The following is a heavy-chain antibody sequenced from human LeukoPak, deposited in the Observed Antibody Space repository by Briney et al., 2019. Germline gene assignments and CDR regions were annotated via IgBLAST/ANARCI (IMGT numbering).Heavy chain of an antibody. D-gene: IGHD5-12*01. J-gene: IGHJ4*02. Sequence: GGSLRLSCAASGFTVSNNYMSWVRQAPGKGLEWVSVIHSGGTTNYADSVQGRFTVSRDNSKTTVYLHMNSLRAEDTAVYYCARDSDSGYGPFASWGQGTLVTVSS. CDR2: IHSGGTT. CDR1: GFTVSNNY. CDR3: ARDSDSGYGPFAS. V-gene: IGHV3-53*01.